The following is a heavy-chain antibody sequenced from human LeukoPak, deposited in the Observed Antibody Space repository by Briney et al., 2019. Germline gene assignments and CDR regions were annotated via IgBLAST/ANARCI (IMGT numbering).Heavy chain of an antibody. Sequence: SETLSLTCTVSGGSINTGDYYWSWIRQPPGKGLEWIEYIYYSGSTYYNPSLKSRLTMSVDTSNNQFSLKLSSVTAADTAVYYCARDSFFGVIHDGYWGQGTLVTVSS. CDR1: GGSINTGDYY. D-gene: IGHD3-3*01. V-gene: IGHV4-30-4*02. J-gene: IGHJ4*02. CDR2: IYYSGST. CDR3: ARDSFFGVIHDGY.